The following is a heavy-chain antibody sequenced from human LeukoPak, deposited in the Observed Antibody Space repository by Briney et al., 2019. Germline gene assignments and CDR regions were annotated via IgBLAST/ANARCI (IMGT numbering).Heavy chain of an antibody. CDR3: ARYYFWTGSYFYDY. J-gene: IGHJ4*02. CDR2: IYPGDSDT. D-gene: IGHD3/OR15-3a*01. Sequence: GESLKISFKTSGFPFTTHWIAWVRQKPGKGLELMGIIYPGDSDTNYSPAFQGQLTISADKSTNTAYLLWSSLKASDTAMYYCARYYFWTGSYFYDYWGQGTLVTVSS. CDR1: GFPFTTHW. V-gene: IGHV5-51*01.